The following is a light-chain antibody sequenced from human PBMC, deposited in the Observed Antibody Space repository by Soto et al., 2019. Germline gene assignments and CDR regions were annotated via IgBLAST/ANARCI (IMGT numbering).Light chain of an antibody. J-gene: IGKJ5*01. V-gene: IGKV3-11*01. CDR2: DAP. Sequence: EIVLTQSPATLSLSPGDTATLSCRASQSVSTWLTWYQQKPGQAPRLLIYDAPNRATGIPARFSGSGSGTDFTLTISSLEPEDFAVYYCQQRSNWITFGQGTRLEIE. CDR1: QSVSTW. CDR3: QQRSNWIT.